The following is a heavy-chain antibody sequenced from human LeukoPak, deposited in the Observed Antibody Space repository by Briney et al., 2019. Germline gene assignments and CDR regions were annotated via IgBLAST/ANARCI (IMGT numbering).Heavy chain of an antibody. V-gene: IGHV3-30*18. Sequence: GGSLRLSCAASGFTFNIYDMHWVRQAPGKGLEWVALISHDGSYKYYADSVKGRVTISRDNSKNTLSLQMSSLRADDTAIYYCAKEGYYYDSSGYYYFDHWGQGTLVTVSS. CDR1: GFTFNIYD. J-gene: IGHJ4*02. CDR2: ISHDGSYK. D-gene: IGHD3-22*01. CDR3: AKEGYYYDSSGYYYFDH.